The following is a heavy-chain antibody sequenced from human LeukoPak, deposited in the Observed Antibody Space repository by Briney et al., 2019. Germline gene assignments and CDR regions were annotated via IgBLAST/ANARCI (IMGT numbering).Heavy chain of an antibody. J-gene: IGHJ4*02. CDR3: ARDRLQNDYFFDH. Sequence: SVKVSCKASGGTFSSHAINWVRQAPGQGLEWMGRIIPIFSTPYYAQRFQGRVTITADESTSTADMELSSLRSEDTAVYFCARDRLQNDYFFDHWGQGTLVTVSS. D-gene: IGHD3-16*01. CDR2: IIPIFSTP. CDR1: GGTFSSHA. V-gene: IGHV1-69*15.